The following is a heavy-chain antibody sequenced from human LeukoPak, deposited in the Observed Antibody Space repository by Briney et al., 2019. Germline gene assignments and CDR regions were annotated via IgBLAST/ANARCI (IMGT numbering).Heavy chain of an antibody. CDR1: GFTFSSYG. D-gene: IGHD3-3*01. V-gene: IGHV3-30*02. CDR3: AKDLRFLEWSTPSFDY. Sequence: GESLRLSCAASGFTFSSYGMHWVRQAPGKGLEWVAFIRYDGTNKYYADSVKGRFTISRDNSKNTLYLQMNSLRAEDTAVYYCAKDLRFLEWSTPSFDYWGQGTLVTVSS. CDR2: IRYDGTNK. J-gene: IGHJ4*02.